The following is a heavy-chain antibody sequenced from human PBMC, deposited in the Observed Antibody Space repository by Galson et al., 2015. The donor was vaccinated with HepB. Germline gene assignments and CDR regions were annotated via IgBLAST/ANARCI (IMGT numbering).Heavy chain of an antibody. Sequence: SVKASCKASGGTFSSYAISWVRQAPGQGLEWMGGIIPIFGTANYAQKFQGRVTITADESTSTAYMELSSLRSEDTAVYYCARNSGSYRRAPPASPEDLYNWFDPWGQGTLVTVSS. CDR1: GGTFSSYA. CDR3: ARNSGSYRRAPPASPEDLYNWFDP. J-gene: IGHJ5*02. V-gene: IGHV1-69*13. D-gene: IGHD1-26*01. CDR2: IIPIFGTA.